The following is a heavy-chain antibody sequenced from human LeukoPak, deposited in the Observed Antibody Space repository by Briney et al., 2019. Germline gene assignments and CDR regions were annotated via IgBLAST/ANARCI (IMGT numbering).Heavy chain of an antibody. D-gene: IGHD1-7*01. CDR3: ARESWHYGTDAFDV. Sequence: GASVEASCKASGYTFTTYTIHWVRQAPGQRLEWMGRINAGNGNTKYPQKFQGRVTITRDTSASTAYMELSSLRSEDTAVFYCARESWHYGTDAFDVWGQGTMVTVSS. V-gene: IGHV1-3*01. CDR2: INAGNGNT. CDR1: GYTFTTYT. J-gene: IGHJ3*01.